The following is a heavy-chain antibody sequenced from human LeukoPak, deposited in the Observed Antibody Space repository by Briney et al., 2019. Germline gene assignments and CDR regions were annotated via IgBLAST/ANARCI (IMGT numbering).Heavy chain of an antibody. V-gene: IGHV4-61*08. CDR1: GGSISSGGYY. CDR2: IYYSGST. J-gene: IGHJ4*02. CDR3: ARDSSVAGKGGFDY. Sequence: SETLSLTCTVSGGSISSGGYYWSWIRQPPGKGLEWIGYIYYSGSTNYNPSLKSRVTISVDTSKNQFSLKLSSVTAADTAVYYCARDSSVAGKGGFDYWGQGTLVTVSS. D-gene: IGHD6-19*01.